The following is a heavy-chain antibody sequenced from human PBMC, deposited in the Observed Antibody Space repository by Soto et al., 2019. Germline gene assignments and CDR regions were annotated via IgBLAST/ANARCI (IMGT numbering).Heavy chain of an antibody. CDR3: ARHPLYPSLPDGSYDY. D-gene: IGHD3-3*01. CDR1: GYSFTSYW. CDR2: IDPSDSYT. J-gene: IGHJ4*02. V-gene: IGHV5-10-1*01. Sequence: EVQLVQSGAEVKKPGESLRISCKGSGYSFTSYWISWVRQMPGKGLEWMGRIDPSDSYTNYSPSFQGHVTISADKSISTAYLQWSSLKASNTAMYYCARHPLYPSLPDGSYDYWGRGTLVTVSS.